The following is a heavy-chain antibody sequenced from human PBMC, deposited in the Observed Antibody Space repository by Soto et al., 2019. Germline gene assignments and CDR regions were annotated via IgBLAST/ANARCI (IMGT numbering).Heavy chain of an antibody. CDR2: ISAYNGNT. Sequence: QVQLVQSGAEVKKPGASVKVSCKASGYTFTSYGISWVRQAPGQGLEWMGWISAYNGNTNYAQKLQGRVTMTTDTSTSTAYMELRSLRSDDTAVYYCARQDYYYSSGYRADLDYWGQGTLVTVSS. CDR3: ARQDYYYSSGYRADLDY. CDR1: GYTFTSYG. V-gene: IGHV1-18*01. D-gene: IGHD3-22*01. J-gene: IGHJ4*02.